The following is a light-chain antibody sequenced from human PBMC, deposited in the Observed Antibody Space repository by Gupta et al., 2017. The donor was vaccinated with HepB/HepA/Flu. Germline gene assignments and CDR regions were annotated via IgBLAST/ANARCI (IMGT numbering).Light chain of an antibody. CDR2: RNN. J-gene: IGLJ2*01. CDR3: AAGDDSGSGCL. CDR1: SSNIGSNY. V-gene: IGLV1-47*01. Sequence: QSVLTQPPSASGTPGQRVTISCSGSSSNIGSNYLYWYQQPPAATPNLLIYRNNQRTSAVPARFSGSKSGTSAAVATIGLRAEDEAYYYCAAGDDSGSGCLFGGGTKLTVL.